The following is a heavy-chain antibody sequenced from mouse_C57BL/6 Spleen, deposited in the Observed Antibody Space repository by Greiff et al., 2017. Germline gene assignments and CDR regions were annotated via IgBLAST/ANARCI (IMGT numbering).Heavy chain of an antibody. J-gene: IGHJ4*01. CDR1: GFSLSTSGMG. D-gene: IGHD2-3*01. CDR2: IYWDDDK. Sequence: QVTLKECGPGILQSSQTLSLTCSFSGFSLSTSGMGVSWIRQPSGKGLEWLAHIYWDDDKRSNPSLKSRLPISKDTSRNQVFLKIASVETADTATYYCARRADGYYVDYAMGYWGQGTLVTVSA. V-gene: IGHV8-12*01. CDR3: ARRADGYYVDYAMGY.